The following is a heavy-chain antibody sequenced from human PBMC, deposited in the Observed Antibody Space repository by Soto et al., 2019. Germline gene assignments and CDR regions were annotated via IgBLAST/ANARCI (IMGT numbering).Heavy chain of an antibody. CDR1: GXSFSGYY. V-gene: IGHV4-34*01. CDR3: ARRYSGYDFDY. CDR2: INHSGST. D-gene: IGHD5-12*01. J-gene: IGHJ4*02. Sequence: SETLSLTCAVYGXSFSGYYWSWIRQPPGKGLEWIGEINHSGSTNYNPSLKSRVTISVDTSKNQFSLKLSSVTAADTAVYYCARRYSGYDFDYWGQGTLVTVSS.